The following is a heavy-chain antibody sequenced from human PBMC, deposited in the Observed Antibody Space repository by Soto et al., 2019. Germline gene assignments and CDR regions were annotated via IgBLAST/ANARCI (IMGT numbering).Heavy chain of an antibody. D-gene: IGHD1-26*01. CDR3: TRAGSYRFDY. CDR1: GFTFSTSW. J-gene: IGHJ4*01. V-gene: IGHV3-74*01. Sequence: EVQLVESGGDLIQPGGSLRISCAASGFTFSTSWMHWVRQTPGEGLAWVSRINSDGTTINYADSVKGRFTISRDNAKNTLYLQMNSLRADDTAVYYCTRAGSYRFDYWGHGTLVTVSS. CDR2: INSDGTTI.